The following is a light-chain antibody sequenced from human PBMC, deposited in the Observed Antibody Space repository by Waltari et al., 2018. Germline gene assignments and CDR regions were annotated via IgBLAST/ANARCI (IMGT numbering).Light chain of an antibody. CDR1: SSDVGGYNY. V-gene: IGLV2-14*01. Sequence: SALTQPASVSGSLGQSITFSCTGTSSDVGGYNYVAWYQQHPGKAPKLMIHDVSNRPSGVSIRFSGSKSGNTASLTISGLQADDEADYYCISYSSATPGNVVLGGGTKLTVL. J-gene: IGLJ2*01. CDR3: ISYSSATPGNVV. CDR2: DVS.